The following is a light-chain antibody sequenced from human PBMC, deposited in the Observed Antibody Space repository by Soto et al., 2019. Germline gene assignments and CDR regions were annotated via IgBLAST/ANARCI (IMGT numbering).Light chain of an antibody. CDR2: YDS. CDR1: NIGSKS. Sequence: SSELTQPPSVSVAPGKTARITCGGNNIGSKSVHWYQQKPGQAPVLVIYYDSDRPSGIPERFSGSNSGNTATLTISRVEAGDEADYYCQVWDSSSAHPVVFGGGTKVTVL. V-gene: IGLV3-21*04. CDR3: QVWDSSSAHPVV. J-gene: IGLJ2*01.